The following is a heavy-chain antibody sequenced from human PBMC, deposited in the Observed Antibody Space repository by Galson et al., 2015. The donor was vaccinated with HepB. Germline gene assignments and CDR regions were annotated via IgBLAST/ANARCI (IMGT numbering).Heavy chain of an antibody. CDR2: IYPGDSDS. J-gene: IGHJ2*01. CDR3: ARSAAGTGYFDL. Sequence: QSGAEVRKPGESLKISCKGSGYSFTNYWIGWVRRMPGKGLEWMGIIYPGDSDSRYSPSFQGQVIISADKSISTAYLQWSSLKASDTAMYYCARSAAGTGYFDLWGRGTLATVSS. D-gene: IGHD6-13*01. CDR1: GYSFTNYW. V-gene: IGHV5-51*03.